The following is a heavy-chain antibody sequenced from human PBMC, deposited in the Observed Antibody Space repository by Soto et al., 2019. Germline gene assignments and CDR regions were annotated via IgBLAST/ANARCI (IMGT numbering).Heavy chain of an antibody. J-gene: IGHJ5*02. Sequence: SVKVSCKASGGTFSSYAISWVRQAPGQGLEWMGGIIPIFGAANYAQKFQGRVTITADESTSTAYMELSSLRSEDTAVYYCARDPVNPKFTYQNNWFDPWGQGTLVTVSS. D-gene: IGHD2-2*01. V-gene: IGHV1-69*13. CDR1: GGTFSSYA. CDR2: IIPIFGAA. CDR3: ARDPVNPKFTYQNNWFDP.